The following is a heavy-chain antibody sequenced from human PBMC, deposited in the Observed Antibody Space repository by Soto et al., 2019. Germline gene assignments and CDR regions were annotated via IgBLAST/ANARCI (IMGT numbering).Heavy chain of an antibody. CDR3: AKDNPVGYCSSTSCYGDNWFDP. V-gene: IGHV3-30*18. CDR1: GFTFSSYG. Sequence: SLRLSCAASGFTFSSYGMHWVIQAPGKGLEWVAVISYDGSNKYYADSVKGRFTISRDNSKNTLYLQMNSLRAEDTAVYYCAKDNPVGYCSSTSCYGDNWFDPWGKRTLVPVSS. CDR2: ISYDGSNK. J-gene: IGHJ5*02. D-gene: IGHD2-2*03.